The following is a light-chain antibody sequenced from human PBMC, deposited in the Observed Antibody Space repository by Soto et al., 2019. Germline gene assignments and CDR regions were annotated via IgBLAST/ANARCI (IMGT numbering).Light chain of an antibody. CDR1: SSDVGGYNY. CDR3: CSYAGSYTYV. V-gene: IGLV2-11*01. CDR2: DVS. Sequence: QSVLTQPRSVSGSPGQSVTISCTGTSSDVGGYNYVSWYQQHPGKAPKLMIYDVSKWPSGVPDRFSGSKSGNTASLTISGLQAEDEANYYCCSYAGSYTYVFGTGTSHRP. J-gene: IGLJ1*01.